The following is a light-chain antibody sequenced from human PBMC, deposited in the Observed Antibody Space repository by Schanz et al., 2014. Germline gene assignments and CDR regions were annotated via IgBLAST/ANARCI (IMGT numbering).Light chain of an antibody. CDR1: SSDVGGYDY. J-gene: IGLJ3*02. V-gene: IGLV2-14*01. CDR3: SSYTSSSPWV. Sequence: QSALTQPASVSGSPGQSITISCTGGSSDVGGYDYVSWYQQQPGKAPKLLIYNVRNRSSGVSNRFSGSKSGNTASLTISGLQAEDEADYYCSSYTSSSPWVFGGGTKLTVL. CDR2: NVR.